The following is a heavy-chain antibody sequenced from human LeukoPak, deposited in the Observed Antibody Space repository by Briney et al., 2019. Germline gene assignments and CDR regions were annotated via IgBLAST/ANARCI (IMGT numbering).Heavy chain of an antibody. J-gene: IGHJ4*02. CDR1: GASISSSAYY. CDR3: ARGPTVKYFDY. V-gene: IGHV4-39*07. Sequence: SETLSLTCTVSGASISSSAYYWGWIRQPPGKGLEWIGSIYYSGSTYYNPSLKSRVTISIDTSKNQFSLELSSVTTADTAVYYCARGPTVKYFDYWGQGTLGTVSS. CDR2: IYYSGST. D-gene: IGHD4-11*01.